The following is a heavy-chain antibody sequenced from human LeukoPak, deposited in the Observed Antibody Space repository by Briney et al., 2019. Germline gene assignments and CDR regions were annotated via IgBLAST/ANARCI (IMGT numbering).Heavy chain of an antibody. Sequence: GGSLRLSCAASGFTFSSYWMSWVRQAPGKGLEWVANIKQDGSEKYYVDSVKGRFTISRDNANNSLYLQMNSLRAEDTAVYYCARGRWDIVVVPAAQYYFDYWGQGTLVTVSS. D-gene: IGHD2-2*01. V-gene: IGHV3-7*01. CDR1: GFTFSSYW. CDR3: ARGRWDIVVVPAAQYYFDY. J-gene: IGHJ4*02. CDR2: IKQDGSEK.